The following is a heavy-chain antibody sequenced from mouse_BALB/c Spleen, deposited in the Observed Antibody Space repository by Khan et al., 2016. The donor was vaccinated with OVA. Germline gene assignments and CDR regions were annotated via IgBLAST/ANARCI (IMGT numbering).Heavy chain of an antibody. CDR3: ARDRIDY. V-gene: IGHV1-4*01. Sequence: VQLQQSGAELARPGASVKMSCKASGYTFTSYTIHWIKTRPGQGLEWVGYINPGNGYTNYNQKFKDKATLTTDKSSSTAYMQLSSLTSEDSAVYYCARDRIDYWGQGTTLTVSS. CDR2: INPGNGYT. J-gene: IGHJ2*01. CDR1: GYTFTSYT.